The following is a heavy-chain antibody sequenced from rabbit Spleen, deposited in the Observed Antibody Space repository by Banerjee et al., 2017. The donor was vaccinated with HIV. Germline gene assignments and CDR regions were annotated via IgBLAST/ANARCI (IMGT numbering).Heavy chain of an antibody. J-gene: IGHJ6*01. CDR1: GFTISSNY. V-gene: IGHV1S45*01. CDR3: ARDSGSSFSSYGMDL. CDR2: IGIGSGRT. Sequence: QEQLEESGGELVQPEGSLTLTCTASGFTISSNYICWVRQALGKGLEWIGCIGIGSGRTYYASWAKGRFTISKTSSTTVTLQMTSLTAADTATYFCARDSGSSFSSYGMDLWGPGTLVTVS. D-gene: IGHD8-1*01.